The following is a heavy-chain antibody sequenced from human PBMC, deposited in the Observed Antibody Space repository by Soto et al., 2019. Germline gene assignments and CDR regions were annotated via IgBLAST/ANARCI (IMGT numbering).Heavy chain of an antibody. CDR2: IIPIFGTA. CDR3: ARGGYSGYDSRPPYYYYGMDV. V-gene: IGHV1-69*13. D-gene: IGHD5-12*01. Sequence: SVKVSCKASVGTFSSYAISWVRQAPRQGLEWMGGIIPIFGTANYAQKFQGRVTITADESTSTAYMELSSLRSEDTAVYYCARGGYSGYDSRPPYYYYGMDVWGQGTTVTVSS. CDR1: VGTFSSYA. J-gene: IGHJ6*02.